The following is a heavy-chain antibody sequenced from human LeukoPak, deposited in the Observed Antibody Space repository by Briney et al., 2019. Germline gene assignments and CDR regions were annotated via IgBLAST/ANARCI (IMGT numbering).Heavy chain of an antibody. CDR1: GLTVSSNY. CDR2: IYRGGRT. D-gene: IGHD3-22*01. J-gene: IGHJ4*02. CDR3: ARESEGYYDSSAYED. Sequence: PGGSLRLSCAASGLTVSSNYMSWVRQAPGKGLEWVSVIYRGGRTYYTDSVKGRFTISRDNSKNTLYLQMNSLRVEDTAVYYCARESEGYYDSSAYEDWGQGTLVTASS. V-gene: IGHV3-53*01.